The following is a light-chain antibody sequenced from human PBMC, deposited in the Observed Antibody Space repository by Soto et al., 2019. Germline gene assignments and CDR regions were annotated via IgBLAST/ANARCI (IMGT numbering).Light chain of an antibody. Sequence: IQLTQSPSSLSASVGDRVTITCRASQDINSHLAWYQQKPGKAPKVLIYVASTLQSGVPSRFSGSGSGTDFTLTISSLQPDDFASYYCQQVHSWPLTFGGWTKVEIK. CDR2: VAS. CDR1: QDINSH. V-gene: IGKV1-9*01. J-gene: IGKJ4*01. CDR3: QQVHSWPLT.